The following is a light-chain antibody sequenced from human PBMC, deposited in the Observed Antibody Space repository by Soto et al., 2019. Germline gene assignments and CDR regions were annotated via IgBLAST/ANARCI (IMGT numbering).Light chain of an antibody. Sequence: EIVMTQSPATLSVSPGERDTISCRASQSVSSNLAWYQQKPGQSPRLLIYGASTRATGIPARFSGSGSGTEFTLTISSLQSEDFAVYYCQQYHNWLTFGGGTKVDIK. CDR3: QQYHNWLT. CDR1: QSVSSN. J-gene: IGKJ4*01. CDR2: GAS. V-gene: IGKV3-15*01.